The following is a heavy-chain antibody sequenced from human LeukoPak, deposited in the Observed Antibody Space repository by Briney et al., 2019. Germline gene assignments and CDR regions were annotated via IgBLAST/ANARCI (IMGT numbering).Heavy chain of an antibody. CDR3: ARDRGIAVGDMGYYMDV. CDR1: GFTFTDYY. CDR2: ITNGVSTM. Sequence: GGSLRLSCAASGFTFTDYYMSWIRQAPGKGLEWISYITNGVSTMYYADSVKGRFTISRDNAKNSLYLQMTSLGAEDTAVYYCARDRGIAVGDMGYYMDVWGKGTTVTVSS. V-gene: IGHV3-11*01. J-gene: IGHJ6*03. D-gene: IGHD2-2*01.